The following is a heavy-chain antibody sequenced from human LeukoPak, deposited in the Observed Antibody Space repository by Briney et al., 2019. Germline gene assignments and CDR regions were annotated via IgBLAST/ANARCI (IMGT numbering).Heavy chain of an antibody. CDR1: GGTFSSYA. J-gene: IGHJ4*02. D-gene: IGHD5-18*01. CDR3: ARDSLLRGYSYGSFDY. CDR2: IIPIFGTA. V-gene: IGHV1-69*05. Sequence: SVKVSCKASGGTFSSYAISWVRQAPGQGLEWMGGIIPIFGTANYAQKFQGRVAITTDESTSTAYMELSSLRSEDTAVYYCARDSLLRGYSYGSFDYWGQGTLVTVSS.